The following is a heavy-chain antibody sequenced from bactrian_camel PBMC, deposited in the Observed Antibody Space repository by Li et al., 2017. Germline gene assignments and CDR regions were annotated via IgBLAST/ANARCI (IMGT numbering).Heavy chain of an antibody. CDR2: ANTDGSST. CDR1: GFMFSSYD. CDR3: AAAKRARLGFCTLRDPTQY. Sequence: VQLVESGGGLVQPGGSLRLSCAASGFMFSSYDMAWVRQAPGQGLEWVSAANTDGSSTYNAESVKGRFAASRDNAKNTLYLQMNSLTTEDTAVYYCAAAKRARLGFCTLRDPTQYWGQGTQVTVS. J-gene: IGHJ4*01. D-gene: IGHD5*01. V-gene: IGHV3S1*01.